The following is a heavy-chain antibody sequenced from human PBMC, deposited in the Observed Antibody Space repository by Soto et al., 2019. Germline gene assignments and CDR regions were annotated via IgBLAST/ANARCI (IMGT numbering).Heavy chain of an antibody. J-gene: IGHJ6*02. CDR3: ARDPSTTGYYGLDV. CDR2: IYSGGAT. Sequence: GGSLRLSCAASGVTVKNYQMNLVRQAPGKGLEWVSVIYSGGATYYPDSVKGRFTTIRDTSKNTVYLQMNSLRADDTAMYYCARDPSTTGYYGLDVWGQGTTVTVSS. V-gene: IGHV3-53*01. CDR1: GVTVKNYQ.